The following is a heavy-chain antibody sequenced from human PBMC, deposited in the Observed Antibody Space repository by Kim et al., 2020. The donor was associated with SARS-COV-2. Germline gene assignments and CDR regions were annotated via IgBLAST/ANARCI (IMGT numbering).Heavy chain of an antibody. CDR3: ARDGLHLRQSSSWGPLSYYYVMDV. J-gene: IGHJ6*02. D-gene: IGHD6-13*01. CDR1: GFTFSSYW. CDR2: IKQDGSEK. Sequence: GGSLRLSCAASGFTFSSYWMSWVRQAPGKGLEWVANIKQDGSEKYYVDSVKGRFTISRDNAKNSLYLQMNSLRAEDTAVYYCARDGLHLRQSSSWGPLSYYYVMDVWGPGTTVTVSS. V-gene: IGHV3-7*01.